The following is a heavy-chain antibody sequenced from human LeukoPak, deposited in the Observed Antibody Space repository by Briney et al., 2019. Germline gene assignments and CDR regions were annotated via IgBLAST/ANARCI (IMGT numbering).Heavy chain of an antibody. CDR2: ISAYNGNT. CDR1: GYTFTSYG. D-gene: IGHD6-13*01. V-gene: IGHV1-18*01. Sequence: ASVKVSCKASGYTFTSYGISWVRQAPGQGLEWMGWISAYNGNTNYAQKLQGRVTMTTDTSTSTAYMELRSLRSDDTAVYYCARDSSLNMAAAGTFDYWGQGTLVTVSS. J-gene: IGHJ4*02. CDR3: ARDSSLNMAAAGTFDY.